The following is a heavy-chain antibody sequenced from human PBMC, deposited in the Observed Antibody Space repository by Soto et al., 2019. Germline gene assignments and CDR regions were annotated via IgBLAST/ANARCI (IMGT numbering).Heavy chain of an antibody. Sequence: EVQLLESGGGLVQPGGSLRLSCAASGFTFSSYAMRWVRQAPGKGLEWVSTISGSGGSTYYADSVKGRFTISRDNSKHTLYLQMNSLRAEDTAVYYCARRGPGTYFDYWGQGTLVTVSS. CDR3: ARRGPGTYFDY. CDR1: GFTFSSYA. V-gene: IGHV3-23*01. CDR2: ISGSGGST. J-gene: IGHJ4*02. D-gene: IGHD6-13*01.